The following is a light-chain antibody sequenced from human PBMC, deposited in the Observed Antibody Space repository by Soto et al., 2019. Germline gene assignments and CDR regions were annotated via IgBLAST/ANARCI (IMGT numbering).Light chain of an antibody. CDR1: QSVRTY. Sequence: DIQMTQSPSSLSASVGDRVTITCRASQSVRTYLNWYQRKPGKAPKVLIYGASALQSGVPSRFSGSGSGTDFTLTVSSLQPEDSATYYCQQSFTIPYTFGQGTKLEIK. CDR2: GAS. V-gene: IGKV1-39*01. J-gene: IGKJ2*01. CDR3: QQSFTIPYT.